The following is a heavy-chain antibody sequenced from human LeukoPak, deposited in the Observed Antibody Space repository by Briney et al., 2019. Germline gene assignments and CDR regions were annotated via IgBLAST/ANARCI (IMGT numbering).Heavy chain of an antibody. V-gene: IGHV1-2*02. CDR2: INPNSGAT. D-gene: IGHD1-26*01. J-gene: IGHJ4*02. CDR3: ARIRGGNNYHFDY. Sequence: APVKVSCKASGYTFTDYYIHWVRQPPGQGLEWMGWINPNSGATNYAQKFQGRVTMTKDTSISTGYMELSRLRSDDTAVYYCARIRGGNNYHFDYWGQGTLVTVSS. CDR1: GYTFTDYY.